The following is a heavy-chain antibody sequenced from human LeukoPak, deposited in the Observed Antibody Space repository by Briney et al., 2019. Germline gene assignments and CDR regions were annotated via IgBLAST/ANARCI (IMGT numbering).Heavy chain of an antibody. J-gene: IGHJ4*02. Sequence: PGGSLRLSCAASGFTFSSYGMNWVRQAPGKGLEWVSSISSSSSYIYYADSVKGRFTISRDNAKNSLYLQMNSLRAEDTAVYYCARDPKRVGGNSCDYWGQGTLSPSPQ. CDR2: ISSSSSYI. CDR1: GFTFSSYG. V-gene: IGHV3-21*01. CDR3: ARDPKRVGGNSCDY. D-gene: IGHD6-19*01.